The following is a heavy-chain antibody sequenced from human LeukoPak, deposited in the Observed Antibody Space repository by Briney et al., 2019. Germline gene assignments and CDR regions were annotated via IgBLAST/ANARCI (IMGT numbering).Heavy chain of an antibody. CDR3: ARDPDSSYEWGPFDP. CDR1: GDSVSSNSAS. Sequence: SQTLSLTCAISGDSVSSNSASWNWIRQSPSRGLEWLGRTYYRSKWNSDYAISVQSRITINPDTSKNQFSLHLKSVTPEGTAVYYCARDPDSSYEWGPFDPWGQGTLVTVSS. V-gene: IGHV6-1*01. J-gene: IGHJ5*02. CDR2: TYYRSKWNS. D-gene: IGHD6-6*01.